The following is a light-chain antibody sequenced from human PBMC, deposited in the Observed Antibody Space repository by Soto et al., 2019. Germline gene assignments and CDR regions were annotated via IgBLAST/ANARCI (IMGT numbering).Light chain of an antibody. V-gene: IGLV2-14*01. J-gene: IGLJ3*02. CDR1: SSDVGGYNY. CDR2: EVS. Sequence: QSALTQPASVSGSPGQSITISCTGTSSDVGGYNYVSWYQQHPGKAPKLMIYEVSNRPSGVSNRFSGSKSGNTASLTISGLQAEDEADYYCSSYTSSSTWVFGGATNLTVL. CDR3: SSYTSSSTWV.